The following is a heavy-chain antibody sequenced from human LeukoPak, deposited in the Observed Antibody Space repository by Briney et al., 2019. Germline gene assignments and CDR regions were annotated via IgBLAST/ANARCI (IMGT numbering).Heavy chain of an antibody. J-gene: IGHJ4*02. CDR3: AKDQPPAN. CDR2: ISSSSSYI. CDR1: GFTFSSFT. Sequence: GGSLRLSCAASGFTFSSFTMNWVRQAPGKGLEWVSSISSSSSYIYSADSVKGRFTISRDNSKNTLYLQMNSLRAEDTAVYYCAKDQPPANWGQGTLVTVSS. V-gene: IGHV3-21*04.